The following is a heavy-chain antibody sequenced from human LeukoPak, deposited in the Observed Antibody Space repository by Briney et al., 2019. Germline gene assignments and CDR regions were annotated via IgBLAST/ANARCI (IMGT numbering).Heavy chain of an antibody. CDR3: ARAGSSCPDY. Sequence: PGGSLRLSCAASGFTFSSYWMHCVRQARGKGLVWVSRINSDGSSTSYADSVKRVFTISRDNAKNTLYLQMNSLRAEDTAVYYCARAGSSCPDYWGQGTLVTVSS. V-gene: IGHV3-74*01. CDR1: GFTFSSYW. D-gene: IGHD6-13*01. CDR2: INSDGSST. J-gene: IGHJ4*02.